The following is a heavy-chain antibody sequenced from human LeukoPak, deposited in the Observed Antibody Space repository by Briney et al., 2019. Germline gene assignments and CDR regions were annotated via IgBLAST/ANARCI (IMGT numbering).Heavy chain of an antibody. Sequence: GSLRLSCAASGFTFSSYAMHWVRQAPGKGLEWVAVISYDGSNKYYADSVKGRFTISRDNSKNTLYLQMISLRAEDTAVYYCARGLRDYYYYMDVWGKGTTVTVSS. D-gene: IGHD5/OR15-5a*01. CDR2: ISYDGSNK. V-gene: IGHV3-30*01. J-gene: IGHJ6*03. CDR3: ARGLRDYYYYMDV. CDR1: GFTFSSYA.